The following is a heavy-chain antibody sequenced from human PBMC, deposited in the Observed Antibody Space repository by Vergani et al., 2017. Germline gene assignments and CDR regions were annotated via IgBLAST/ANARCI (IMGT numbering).Heavy chain of an antibody. CDR1: GGSISSYY. J-gene: IGHJ6*02. V-gene: IGHV4-4*07. CDR3: ATRVRAAAISGARGDYYYGMDV. D-gene: IGHD2-2*01. CDR2: ISTSGST. Sequence: QVQLQESGPGLVKPSETLSLTCTVSGGSISSYYWSWIRQPAGKGLEWIGRISTSGSTNYNPSLKSRVTMSVDTSKNQFSLKLSSVTAADTAVYYCATRVRAAAISGARGDYYYGMDVWGQGTTVTVSS.